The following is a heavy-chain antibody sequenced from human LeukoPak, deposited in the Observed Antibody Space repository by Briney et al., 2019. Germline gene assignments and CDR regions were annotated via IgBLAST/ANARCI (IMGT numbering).Heavy chain of an antibody. J-gene: IGHJ4*02. CDR3: ARGLIAAVFFDY. Sequence: PSETLSLTCTVSGGSISSYYWSWIRQPPGKGLEWIGYIYYSGSTNYNPSLKSRVTISVDTSKNQFSLKLSSVTAADTAVYYCARGLIAAVFFDYWGQGTLVTVSS. CDR2: IYYSGST. V-gene: IGHV4-59*01. D-gene: IGHD6-13*01. CDR1: GGSISSYY.